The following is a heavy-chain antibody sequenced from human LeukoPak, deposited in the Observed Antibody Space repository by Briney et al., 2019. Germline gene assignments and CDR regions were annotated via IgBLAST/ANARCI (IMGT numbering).Heavy chain of an antibody. CDR2: ISSSGSTI. D-gene: IGHD3-10*01. CDR3: ARDKDDYGSGNHWFDP. J-gene: IGHJ5*02. V-gene: IGHV3-48*04. Sequence: GGSLRLSCAASGFTFSSHSMNWVRQAPGKGLEWVSYISSSGSTIYYADSVKGRFTISRDNAKNSLYLQMNSLRAEDTAVYYCARDKDDYGSGNHWFDPWGQGTLVTVSS. CDR1: GFTFSSHS.